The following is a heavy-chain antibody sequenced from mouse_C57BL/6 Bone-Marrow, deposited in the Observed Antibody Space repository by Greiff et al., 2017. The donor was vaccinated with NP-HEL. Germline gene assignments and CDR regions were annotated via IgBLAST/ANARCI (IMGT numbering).Heavy chain of an antibody. CDR1: GFTFSDFY. Sequence: EVQGVESGGGLVQSGRSLRLSCATSGFTFSDFYMEWVRQAPGKGLEWIAASRNKANDYTTEYSASVKGRLTVSRDTSQSILYLQMNALRAEDTAIYYCARGHYSNYVVAMGYWGQGASVTVAS. V-gene: IGHV7-1*01. CDR2: SRNKANDYTT. CDR3: ARGHYSNYVVAMGY. J-gene: IGHJ4*01. D-gene: IGHD2-5*01.